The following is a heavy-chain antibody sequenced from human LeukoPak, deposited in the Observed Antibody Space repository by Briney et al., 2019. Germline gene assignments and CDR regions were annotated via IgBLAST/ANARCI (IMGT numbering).Heavy chain of an antibody. CDR3: ARVKGCSGGSCYPRYYFDY. D-gene: IGHD2-15*01. CDR2: INHIGST. Sequence: SQTLSPTCVAYAGSFSGYYWSWIRLPPGKWLEWIGEINHIGSTNYNPSLKSRVNISGDTSKNEFSLKLSSVTAADTAVYYCARVKGCSGGSCYPRYYFDYWGQGTLVTVSS. J-gene: IGHJ4*02. V-gene: IGHV4-34*01. CDR1: AGSFSGYY.